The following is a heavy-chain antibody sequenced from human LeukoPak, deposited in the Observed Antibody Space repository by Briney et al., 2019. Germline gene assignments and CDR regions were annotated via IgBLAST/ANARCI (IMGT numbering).Heavy chain of an antibody. J-gene: IGHJ4*02. Sequence: PGGSLRLSCAASGFTVSSKYMSWVRQTPGKGLQWVALIYSSGDSYTADSVKGRFTISRDNSKNTVFLQMNSLRAEDTAVYYCANARSSGWYESDYWGQGTMVTVSS. V-gene: IGHV3-66*03. CDR2: IYSSGDS. CDR1: GFTVSSKY. D-gene: IGHD6-19*01. CDR3: ANARSSGWYESDY.